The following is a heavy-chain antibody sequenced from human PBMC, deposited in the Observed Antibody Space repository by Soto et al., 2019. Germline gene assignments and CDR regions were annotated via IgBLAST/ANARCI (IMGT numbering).Heavy chain of an antibody. Sequence: ASVKVSCKASGGTFSSYAISWVRQAPGQGLEWMGGIIPIFGTANYAQKFQGRVTITADESTSTAYMELSSLRSEDTAVYYCARVSGGSSSWYFWFDPWGQGTLVTVSS. CDR3: ARVSGGSSSWYFWFDP. V-gene: IGHV1-69*13. J-gene: IGHJ5*02. D-gene: IGHD6-13*01. CDR1: GGTFSSYA. CDR2: IIPIFGTA.